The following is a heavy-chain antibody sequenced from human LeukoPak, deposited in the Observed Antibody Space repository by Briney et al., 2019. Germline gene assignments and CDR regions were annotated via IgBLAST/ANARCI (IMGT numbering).Heavy chain of an antibody. CDR3: AKELRGGAFDI. CDR2: ISSSSSTI. CDR1: GFTFSSYS. Sequence: GGSLRLSCAASGFTFSSYSINWVRQAPGKGLEWVSYISSSSSTIYYADSVKGRFTISRDNSKNTLYLQMNSLRAEDTAVYYCAKELRGGAFDIWGQGTMVTVSS. J-gene: IGHJ3*02. D-gene: IGHD3-16*01. V-gene: IGHV3-48*01.